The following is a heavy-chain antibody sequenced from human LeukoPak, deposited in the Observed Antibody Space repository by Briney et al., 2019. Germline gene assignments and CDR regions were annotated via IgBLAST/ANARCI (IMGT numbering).Heavy chain of an antibody. D-gene: IGHD5-18*01. CDR2: IYYSGST. CDR1: GGSISSYY. V-gene: IGHV4-39*01. Sequence: SETLSLTCTVSGGSISSYYWGWIRQPPGKGLEWIGSIYYSGSTYYNPSLKSRVTISVDTSKNQFSLKLSSVTAADTAVYYCARGSRRGYSYGKAHRFDYWGQGTLVTVSS. CDR3: ARGSRRGYSYGKAHRFDY. J-gene: IGHJ4*02.